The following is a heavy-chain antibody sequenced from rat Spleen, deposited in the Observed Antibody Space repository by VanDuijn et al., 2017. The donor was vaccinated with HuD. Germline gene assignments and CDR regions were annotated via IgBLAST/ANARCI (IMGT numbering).Heavy chain of an antibody. D-gene: IGHD2-1*01. Sequence: EVQLVESGGGLVQPGRSLKLSCAASGFTFSNYYMAWVRQAPTKGLEWVAYISTGGGGTYYRDSVKGRFTVSRDNAKSTLYLQMDSLRSEDTATYYCARTTYDYFDYWGQGVMVTVSS. V-gene: IGHV5-27*01. CDR1: GFTFSNYY. CDR3: ARTTYDYFDY. J-gene: IGHJ2*01. CDR2: ISTGGGGT.